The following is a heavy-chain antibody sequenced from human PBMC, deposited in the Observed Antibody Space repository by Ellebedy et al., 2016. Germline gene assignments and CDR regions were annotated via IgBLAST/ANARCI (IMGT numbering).Heavy chain of an antibody. CDR2: FHPEDGKT. CDR1: GHTLTDLS. Sequence: ASVKVSCKVSGHTLTDLSMQWVRQAPGKGLEWMGGFHPEDGKTIYAQSLQGRVTVTEDTSTDTVFFELNSLRSEDTAVYYCATDSNDFWSGYWTFWGQGTLVTVSS. V-gene: IGHV1-24*01. J-gene: IGHJ4*02. D-gene: IGHD3-3*01. CDR3: ATDSNDFWSGYWTF.